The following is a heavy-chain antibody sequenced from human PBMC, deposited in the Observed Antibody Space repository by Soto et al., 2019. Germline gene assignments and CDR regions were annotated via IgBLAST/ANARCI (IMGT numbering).Heavy chain of an antibody. CDR3: ARGQGAAAGHSNFDY. CDR1: GGPISSGGYY. D-gene: IGHD6-13*01. J-gene: IGHJ4*02. CDR2: IYYSGST. Sequence: SETLSLTCTVSGGPISSGGYYWSWIRQHPGKGLEWIGYIYYSGSTYYNPSLKSQFSISVDRSKNQFSLKLSSVTAADTAVYYCARGQGAAAGHSNFDYWGQGALVTVSS. V-gene: IGHV4-31*01.